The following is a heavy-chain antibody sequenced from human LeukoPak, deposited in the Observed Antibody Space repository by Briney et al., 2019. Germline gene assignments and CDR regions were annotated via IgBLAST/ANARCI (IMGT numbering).Heavy chain of an antibody. CDR1: GYKFIDFG. Sequence: GASVKVSCKASGYKFIDFGITWVRQAPGQGLEWMGWISGYNGKINFAQKFQGRVTMTTDTSTSTVYLELRSLRSDDTAVYYCARWETGSWFDPWGQGTLVTISS. CDR2: ISGYNGKI. J-gene: IGHJ5*02. D-gene: IGHD1-14*01. V-gene: IGHV1-18*01. CDR3: ARWETGSWFDP.